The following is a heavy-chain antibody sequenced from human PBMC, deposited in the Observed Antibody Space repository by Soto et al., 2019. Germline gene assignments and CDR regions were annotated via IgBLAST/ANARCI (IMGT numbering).Heavy chain of an antibody. J-gene: IGHJ6*02. CDR2: ISGSGGTT. D-gene: IGHD6-13*01. Sequence: GGSLSLSCAASGFTFSSYAVNWVRQAPGKGLEWVSAISGSGGTTFYADSVKGRFTISRDNSKNTLYLQMNSLRAEDTAVYYCAKDLTAGTLYGMDVWGRGTTVTVSS. CDR1: GFTFSSYA. V-gene: IGHV3-23*01. CDR3: AKDLTAGTLYGMDV.